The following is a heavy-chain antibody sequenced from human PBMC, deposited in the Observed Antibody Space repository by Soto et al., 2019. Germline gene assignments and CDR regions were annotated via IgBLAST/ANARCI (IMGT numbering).Heavy chain of an antibody. CDR3: ARAVTSMPY. CDR2: ISGSGGSA. Sequence: GGSLRLSCAGSGFTFSTYAMSWVRQAPGKGLEWVSGISGSGGSAFYADSVKGRFTISRDNSKNTLYLQMNSLRAEDTAVYYCARAVTSMPYWGQGTVVTVSS. V-gene: IGHV3-23*01. D-gene: IGHD2-2*01. J-gene: IGHJ4*02. CDR1: GFTFSTYA.